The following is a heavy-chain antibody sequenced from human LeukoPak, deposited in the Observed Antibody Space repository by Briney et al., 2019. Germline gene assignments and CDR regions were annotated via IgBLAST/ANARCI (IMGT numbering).Heavy chain of an antibody. V-gene: IGHV3-21*01. J-gene: IGHJ3*02. CDR2: ISSSSSYI. Sequence: GGSRRLSCAASGFTFSSYSMNWVRQAPGKGLEWVSSISSSSSYIYYADSVKGRFTISRDNAKNSLYLQMNGLRAEDTAVYYCARDPPTYYYGSGRGAFDIWGQGTMVTVSS. CDR3: ARDPPTYYYGSGRGAFDI. CDR1: GFTFSSYS. D-gene: IGHD3-10*01.